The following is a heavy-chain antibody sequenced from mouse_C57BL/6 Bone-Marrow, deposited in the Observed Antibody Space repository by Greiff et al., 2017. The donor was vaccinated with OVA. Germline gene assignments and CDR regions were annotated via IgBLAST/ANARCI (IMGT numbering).Heavy chain of an antibody. J-gene: IGHJ2*01. CDR1: GFSLSTFGMG. CDR3: ARLIYYDYDDYFDD. D-gene: IGHD2-4*01. V-gene: IGHV8-8*01. Sequence: QVTLKESGPGILQPSQTLSLTCSFSGFSLSTFGMGVGWIRQPSGKGLEWLAHIWWDDDKYYNPALKSRLTISKDTSKNQVFLKIANVDTADTATYYCARLIYYDYDDYFDDWGQGTTLTVSS. CDR2: IWWDDDK.